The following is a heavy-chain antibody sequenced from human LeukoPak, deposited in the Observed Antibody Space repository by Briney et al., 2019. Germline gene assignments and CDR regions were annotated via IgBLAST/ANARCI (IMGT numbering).Heavy chain of an antibody. J-gene: IGHJ6*02. CDR3: AGTTDPYYYYGMDV. D-gene: IGHD4-17*01. Sequence: GGSLRLSCAASGFTVSSNYMSWVRQAPGKGLEWVSVIYSGGSTYYADSVKGRFTISRDNSKNTLYLQMNSLRAEDTAVYYCAGTTDPYYYYGMDVWGQGTTVTVSS. V-gene: IGHV3-66*02. CDR1: GFTVSSNY. CDR2: IYSGGST.